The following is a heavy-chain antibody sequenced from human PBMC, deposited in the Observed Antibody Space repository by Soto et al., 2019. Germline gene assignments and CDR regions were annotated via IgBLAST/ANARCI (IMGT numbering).Heavy chain of an antibody. CDR1: GFTFSSYC. J-gene: IGHJ2*01. CDR2: INSDGSDT. V-gene: IGHV3-74*01. CDR3: ARALGYCSGGSCYYHWYFDL. D-gene: IGHD2-15*01. Sequence: VGSLRLSCAASGFTFSSYCMHWVRQAPGKGLVWVSRINSDGSDTRYADSVKGRFTISRDNAKNTLYLQMNSLRAEDTAVYYCARALGYCSGGSCYYHWYFDLWGRGTLVTVSS.